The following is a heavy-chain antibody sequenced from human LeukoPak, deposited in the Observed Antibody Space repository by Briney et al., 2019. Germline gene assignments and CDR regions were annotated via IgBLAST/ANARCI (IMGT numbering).Heavy chain of an antibody. Sequence: ASVKVSCKASGYTFTSYYMHWVRQAPGQGLEWMGIINPSGNSTRYQQKFQDRVTMTRETSTRTVYMELSRLRSEDRAMYYCARGYSCTYRIDYWVQGTLVTVSS. CDR3: ARGYSCTYRIDY. CDR1: GYTFTSYY. V-gene: IGHV1-46*01. CDR2: INPSGNST. J-gene: IGHJ4*02. D-gene: IGHD1-26*01.